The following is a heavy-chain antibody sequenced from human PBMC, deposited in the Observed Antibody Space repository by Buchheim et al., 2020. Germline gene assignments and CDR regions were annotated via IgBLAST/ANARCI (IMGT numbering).Heavy chain of an antibody. CDR1: GGSLNDFY. CDR2: VNHRGNT. J-gene: IGHJ6*02. CDR3: ARILTTLVRGADDV. D-gene: IGHD3-10*01. V-gene: IGHV4-34*02. Sequence: QVQLQQWGAGLLKPSETLSLTCAVHGGSLNDFYWSWIRQPPGKGLEWIGDVNHRGNTNYNPSLRGRVTISVDTSQNQFSLLLTSLTAADTGIYYCARILTTLVRGADDVWGQGTT.